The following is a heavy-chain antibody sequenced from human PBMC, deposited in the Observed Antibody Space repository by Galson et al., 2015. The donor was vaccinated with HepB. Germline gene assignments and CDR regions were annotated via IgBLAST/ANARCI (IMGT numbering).Heavy chain of an antibody. CDR1: RFMFSNYW. J-gene: IGHJ3*02. Sequence: SLRLSCAASRFMFSNYWMAWFRQAPGKGLEWVANIKQDGSDKYYVDSVKGRFTISRDNAKNSLFLQMNSLRADDTAVYYYAGGEGWIFQIWGQGTLVTVSS. CDR2: IKQDGSDK. D-gene: IGHD5-12*01. V-gene: IGHV3-7*03. CDR3: AGGEGWIFQI.